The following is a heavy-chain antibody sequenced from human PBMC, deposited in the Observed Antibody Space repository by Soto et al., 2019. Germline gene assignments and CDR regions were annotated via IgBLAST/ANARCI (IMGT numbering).Heavy chain of an antibody. D-gene: IGHD2-15*01. CDR3: ARAPVWGCCYYFDY. J-gene: IGHJ4*02. V-gene: IGHV4-59*12. CDR1: GDSISHYD. CDR2: IYSTGIT. Sequence: SETLSLTCTVSGDSISHYDWSRIRQPPGKGLEWIGYIYSTGITNYNPSLETRLTISIDKSNKHLSLKLGSVTAADTAVYYCARAPVWGCCYYFDYWGQGTLVTVSS.